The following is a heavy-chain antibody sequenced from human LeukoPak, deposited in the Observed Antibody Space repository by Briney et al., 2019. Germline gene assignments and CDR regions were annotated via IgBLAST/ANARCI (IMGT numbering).Heavy chain of an antibody. CDR2: INPNSGGT. Sequence: ASVKVSCKASGYSFTDYYLHWVRQAPGQGLEWMGWINPNSGGTNYAQKFQGRVTMTRDTSISTAYMELSRLRSDDTAVYYCARVGLAGATAFHDYWGQGTLVTVSS. CDR3: ARVGLAGATAFHDY. J-gene: IGHJ4*02. D-gene: IGHD1-26*01. V-gene: IGHV1-2*02. CDR1: GYSFTDYY.